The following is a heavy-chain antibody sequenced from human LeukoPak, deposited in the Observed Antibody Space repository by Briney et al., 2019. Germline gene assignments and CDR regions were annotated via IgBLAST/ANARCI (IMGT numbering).Heavy chain of an antibody. V-gene: IGHV3-9*01. CDR2: ISWNGGNI. J-gene: IGHJ6*03. CDR1: GFTFDDYA. Sequence: PGGSLRLSCAASGFTFDDYAMHWVRQVPGKGLEWVSGISWNGGNIGYADSVKGRFTISRDNAKNSVYLQMNNLRAEDTALYYCAKGGIHRGYYYYYMDVWGKGTTVTISS. D-gene: IGHD6-13*01. CDR3: AKGGIHRGYYYYYMDV.